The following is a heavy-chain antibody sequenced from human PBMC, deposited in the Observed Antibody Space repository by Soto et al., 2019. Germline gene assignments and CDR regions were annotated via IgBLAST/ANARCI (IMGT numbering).Heavy chain of an antibody. CDR2: ISYDGSNK. Sequence: QVQLVESGGGVVQPGRSLRLSCAASGFTFSSYGMHWVRQAPGKGLEWVAVISYDGSNKYYADSVKGRFTISRDNSKNKLYLQMNSRIAEDTAVYYCAKSQQLVLIDAFDIWGQGTLVTVSS. J-gene: IGHJ3*02. CDR1: GFTFSSYG. D-gene: IGHD6-13*01. V-gene: IGHV3-30*18. CDR3: AKSQQLVLIDAFDI.